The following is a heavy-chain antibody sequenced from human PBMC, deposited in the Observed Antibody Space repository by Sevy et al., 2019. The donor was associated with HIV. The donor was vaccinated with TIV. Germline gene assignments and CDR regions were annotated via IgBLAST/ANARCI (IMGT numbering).Heavy chain of an antibody. CDR3: ARRRITMVRGVDY. Sequence: SETLSLTCTVSGGSISSSSYYWGWIRQPPGKGLEWIGSIYYSGSTYYNPSLKSRVTISVDTSKNQFSLKLSSVTAAETAVYYCARRRITMVRGVDYWGQGTLVTVSS. CDR2: IYYSGST. D-gene: IGHD3-10*01. V-gene: IGHV4-39*01. CDR1: GGSISSSSYY. J-gene: IGHJ4*02.